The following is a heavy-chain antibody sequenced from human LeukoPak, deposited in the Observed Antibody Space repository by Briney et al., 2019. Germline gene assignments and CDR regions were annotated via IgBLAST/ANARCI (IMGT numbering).Heavy chain of an antibody. V-gene: IGHV3-30*03. Sequence: GGSLRLSCGASRFTFSTYGMHWVRQAPGKGLEWVAVIAYDGGNIFYAPSVRGRFTISRDNSRGTLSLQMNSLKVEDTALYYCVRDPSARLYFDFWGQGTLVTVSS. CDR1: RFTFSTYG. CDR3: VRDPSARLYFDF. D-gene: IGHD6-6*01. CDR2: IAYDGGNI. J-gene: IGHJ4*02.